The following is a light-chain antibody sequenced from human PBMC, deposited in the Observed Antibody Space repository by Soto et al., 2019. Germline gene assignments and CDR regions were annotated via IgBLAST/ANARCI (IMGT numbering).Light chain of an antibody. CDR3: KQYGSSMWT. CDR1: QSVSSSY. CDR2: GAS. Sequence: EIVFTQSPATLSLSSGERATLSCRASQSVSSSYLAWYQQKPGQAPRLLIYGASSRATGIPDRFSGSGSGTDFTLTISRLEPEDFAVYYCKQYGSSMWTFGQGTKEDIK. V-gene: IGKV3-20*01. J-gene: IGKJ1*01.